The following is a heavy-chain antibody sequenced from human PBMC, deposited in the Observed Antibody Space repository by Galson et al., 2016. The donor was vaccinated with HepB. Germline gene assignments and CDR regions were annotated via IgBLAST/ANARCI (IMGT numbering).Heavy chain of an antibody. J-gene: IGHJ4*02. CDR2: IYRSGTA. V-gene: IGHV4-4*02. CDR1: GGSISSGNW. D-gene: IGHD2-2*01. Sequence: ETLSLTCAASGGSISSGNWWSWVRQPPGKGLEWIGEIYRSGTANYNPSLESRGTMSLGKSKNQITLKVTSVTAADTAVYYCARHVGVPGTRGFDYWGQGTLVTVSS. CDR3: ARHVGVPGTRGFDY.